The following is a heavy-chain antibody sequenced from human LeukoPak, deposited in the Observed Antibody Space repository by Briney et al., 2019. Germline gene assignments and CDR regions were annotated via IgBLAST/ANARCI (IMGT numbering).Heavy chain of an antibody. CDR2: IYYSGST. D-gene: IGHD1-26*01. Sequence: SETLSLTCTVSGGSISSYYWSWIRQPPGKGLEWIGYIYYSGSTNYNPSLKSRVTISVDTSKNQFSLKLSSVTAADTAVYYCARERVVGATPDAFDIWGQGTMVTVSS. CDR1: GGSISSYY. J-gene: IGHJ3*02. CDR3: ARERVVGATPDAFDI. V-gene: IGHV4-59*01.